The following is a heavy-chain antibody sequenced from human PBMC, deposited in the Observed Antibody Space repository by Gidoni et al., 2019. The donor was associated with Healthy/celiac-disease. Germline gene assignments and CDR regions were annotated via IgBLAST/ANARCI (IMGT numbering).Heavy chain of an antibody. Sequence: QLQLQESGPGLVKPSETLSLTCTVSGCSISSSSYYWGWIRQPPGKGLEWIGSIYYSGSTYYNPSLKSRVTISVDTSKNQFSLKLSSVTAADTAVYYCARVAGSLWPTQIQHWGQGTLVTVSS. D-gene: IGHD6-13*01. CDR3: ARVAGSLWPTQIQH. V-gene: IGHV4-39*07. J-gene: IGHJ1*01. CDR1: GCSISSSSYY. CDR2: IYYSGST.